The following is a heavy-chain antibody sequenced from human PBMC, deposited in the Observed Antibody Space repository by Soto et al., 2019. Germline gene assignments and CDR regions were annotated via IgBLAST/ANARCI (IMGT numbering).Heavy chain of an antibody. V-gene: IGHV3-53*01. CDR3: ATQRGGGGY. CDR2: IYSGGYT. D-gene: IGHD6-25*01. CDR1: GFTVSNNY. Sequence: EVQLVESGGGLIQPGGSLRLSCAVSGFTVSNNYMSWVRQAPGKGLEGVSVIYSGGYTAYGDSVKGRFTISRDNSKNTLYLQMNGRGAGAAAVFFGATQRGGGGYWGQGTLVTVSS. J-gene: IGHJ4*02.